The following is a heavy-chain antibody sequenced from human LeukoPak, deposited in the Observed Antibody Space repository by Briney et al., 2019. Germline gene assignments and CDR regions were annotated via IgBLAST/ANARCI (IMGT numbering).Heavy chain of an antibody. CDR2: INPNSGGT. Sequence: ASVKVSCTASGGTLKSHAISWVRQAPGQGLEWMGWINPNSGGTNYAQKFQGRVTMTRDTSISTAYMELSRLRSDDTAVYYCARDRQKGHWGQGTLVTVSS. CDR3: ARDRQKGH. V-gene: IGHV1-2*02. J-gene: IGHJ4*02. CDR1: GGTLKSHA.